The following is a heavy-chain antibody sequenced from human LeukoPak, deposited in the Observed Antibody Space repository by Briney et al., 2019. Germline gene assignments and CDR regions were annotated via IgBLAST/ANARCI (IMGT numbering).Heavy chain of an antibody. J-gene: IGHJ6*02. CDR3: ARDQTTYYDILTGYSALGVCGMDV. CDR1: GYTFTGYY. D-gene: IGHD3-9*01. Sequence: ASVKVSCKASGYTFTGYYMHWVRQAPGQGLEWMGWINPNSGGTNYAQKFQGRVTMTRDTSISTAYMELSRLRSDDTAVYYCARDQTTYYDILTGYSALGVCGMDVWGQGTTVTVSS. V-gene: IGHV1-2*02. CDR2: INPNSGGT.